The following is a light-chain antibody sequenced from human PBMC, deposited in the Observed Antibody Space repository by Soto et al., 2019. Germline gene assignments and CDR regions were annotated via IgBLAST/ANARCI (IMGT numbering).Light chain of an antibody. V-gene: IGLV1-44*01. CDR3: AAWDDSLNGQVV. CDR2: SNN. Sequence: QSVLTQPPSASGTPGQRVTISRSGSSSNIGSNTVNWYQQLPGTAPKLLIYSNNQRPSGVPDRFSGSKSGTSASLAISGLQSEDEADYYCAAWDDSLNGQVVFGGGTK. J-gene: IGLJ2*01. CDR1: SSNIGSNT.